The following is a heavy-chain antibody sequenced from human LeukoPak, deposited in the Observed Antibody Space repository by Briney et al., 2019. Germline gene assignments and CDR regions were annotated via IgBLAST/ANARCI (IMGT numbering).Heavy chain of an antibody. Sequence: SETLSLTCTVSGYSISSGYYWGWIRPPPGKGLEWIGSIYHSGSTYYNPSLKSRVTISVDTSKNQFSLKLSSVTAADTAMYYCARDLGKNNWFDPWGQGTLVTVSS. CDR2: IYHSGST. CDR3: ARDLGKNNWFDP. J-gene: IGHJ5*02. V-gene: IGHV4-38-2*02. CDR1: GYSISSGYY. D-gene: IGHD3-16*01.